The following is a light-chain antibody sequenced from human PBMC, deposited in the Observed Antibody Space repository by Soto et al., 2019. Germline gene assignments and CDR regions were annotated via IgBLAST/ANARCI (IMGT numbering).Light chain of an antibody. V-gene: IGKV1-5*01. CDR3: QHYKSFPYT. CDR2: DAS. CDR1: EYIGYF. Sequence: DIQMTQTPSTLSASVGDRVTITCRATEYIGYFLAWYQQAPGKAPQLLISDASKLQSGVPSRFSGSGAGTEFTLTITSLQDDDFATYYCQHYKSFPYTFGPGTKLDI. J-gene: IGKJ2*01.